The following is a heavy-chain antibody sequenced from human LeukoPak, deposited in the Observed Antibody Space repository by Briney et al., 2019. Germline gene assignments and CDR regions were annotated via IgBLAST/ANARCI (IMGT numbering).Heavy chain of an antibody. CDR3: ARGPNSNWSGLDF. CDR1: RFSFSGHW. Sequence: PGGSLRLSCIASRFSFSGHWMHWARQLPGKGLVWVSRISPTGSTTSYADSVKGRFTVSRDNAKNTLYLQVNNLRAEDTAVYYCARGPNSNWSGLDFWGQGTLLTVSS. CDR2: ISPTGSTT. D-gene: IGHD6-6*01. V-gene: IGHV3-74*01. J-gene: IGHJ4*02.